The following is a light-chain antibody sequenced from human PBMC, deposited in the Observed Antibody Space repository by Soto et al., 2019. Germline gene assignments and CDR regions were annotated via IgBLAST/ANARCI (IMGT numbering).Light chain of an antibody. J-gene: IGLJ3*02. CDR2: LDRSGSD. CDR3: ETWYSNSHKV. CDR1: SGHSTYI. Sequence: QSVLTQSSSASASLGSSVKLTCILSSGHSTYIIAWHQQQPGKAPRFLMTLDRSGSDNRGSGVPDRFSGSSSGADRYLTISSPQFEDEGDYYCETWYSNSHKVFGGGTKLTVL. V-gene: IGLV4-60*02.